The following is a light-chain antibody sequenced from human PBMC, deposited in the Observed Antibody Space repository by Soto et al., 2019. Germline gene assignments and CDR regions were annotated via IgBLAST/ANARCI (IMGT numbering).Light chain of an antibody. CDR2: GAS. V-gene: IGKV3-20*01. CDR3: QQYGSSPAT. J-gene: IGKJ1*01. Sequence: EIVLTQSPGTLSLSPGERATLSCRASQTISSSYFAWYQQKPGQAPRLLIYGASSRAIGIPDRFSGSGSGTDFTLTISRLEPEDFAVYYCQQYGSSPATFGQGTKVDIK. CDR1: QTISSSY.